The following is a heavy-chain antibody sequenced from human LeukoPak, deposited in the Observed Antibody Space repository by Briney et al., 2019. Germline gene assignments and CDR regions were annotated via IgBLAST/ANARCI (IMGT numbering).Heavy chain of an antibody. CDR2: ISYDGSNK. V-gene: IGHV3-30-3*01. CDR1: GFTFSSYA. Sequence: GRSLRLSCAASGFTFSSYAMHWVRQAPGKGLEWVAVISYDGSNKYYADSVKGRFTISRDNSKNTLYLQMNSLRVEDTAVYYCAREGSSGVYYYYYYGMDVWGQGTTVTVSS. D-gene: IGHD6-19*01. J-gene: IGHJ6*02. CDR3: AREGSSGVYYYYYYGMDV.